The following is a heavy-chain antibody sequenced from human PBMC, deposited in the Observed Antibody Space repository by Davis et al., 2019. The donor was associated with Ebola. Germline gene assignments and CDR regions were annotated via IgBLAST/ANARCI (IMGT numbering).Heavy chain of an antibody. Sequence: GGSLRLSCAASGFTFSSYRMNWVRQAPGKGLEWVSAISGDSSYIYYADSVKGRFTISSDNARNSLYLQMNSLGAEDTAVYYCARGDLLDWGQGTLVTVSS. CDR1: GFTFSSYR. CDR2: ISGDSSYI. J-gene: IGHJ4*02. D-gene: IGHD7-27*01. CDR3: ARGDLLD. V-gene: IGHV3-21*01.